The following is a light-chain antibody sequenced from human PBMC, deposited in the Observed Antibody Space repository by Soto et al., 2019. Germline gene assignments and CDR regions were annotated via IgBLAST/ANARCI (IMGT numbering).Light chain of an antibody. V-gene: IGLV8-61*01. CDR3: VLYLGNDMV. Sequence: QAVVTQEPSFSVSPGGTVTLTCALSSGSVSASYYPSWYQLTPGQAPRTLIYSTNTRSSGVPDRFSGSILGNKAALTITGAQADDESYYYCVLYLGNDMVFGGGTKVTVL. J-gene: IGLJ3*02. CDR2: STN. CDR1: SGSVSASYY.